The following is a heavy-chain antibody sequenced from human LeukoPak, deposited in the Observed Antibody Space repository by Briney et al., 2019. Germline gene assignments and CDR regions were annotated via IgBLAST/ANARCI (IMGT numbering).Heavy chain of an antibody. CDR3: ARGRGRYYDSRGRPFFDY. D-gene: IGHD3-22*01. Sequence: ASVKVSCKASGYTFTGYYMHWVRQAPGQGLEWMGRINPNSGGTNYAQKFQGRVTMTRDTSISTAYMELSRLRSDDTAVYYCARGRGRYYDSRGRPFFDYWGQGTLVTVSS. J-gene: IGHJ4*02. V-gene: IGHV1-2*06. CDR2: INPNSGGT. CDR1: GYTFTGYY.